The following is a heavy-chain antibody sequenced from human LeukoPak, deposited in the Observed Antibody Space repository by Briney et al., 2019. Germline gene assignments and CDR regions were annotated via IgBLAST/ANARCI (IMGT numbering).Heavy chain of an antibody. CDR3: ARTDSSGYLLGY. J-gene: IGHJ4*02. Sequence: ASVKVSCKASGYTFTSYAMHWVRQAPGQRLEWMGWINAGNGNTKYSQKFQGRVTITRDTSASTAYMELSSLRSKDTAVYYCARTDSSGYLLGYWGQGTLVTVSS. V-gene: IGHV1-3*01. CDR1: GYTFTSYA. CDR2: INAGNGNT. D-gene: IGHD3-22*01.